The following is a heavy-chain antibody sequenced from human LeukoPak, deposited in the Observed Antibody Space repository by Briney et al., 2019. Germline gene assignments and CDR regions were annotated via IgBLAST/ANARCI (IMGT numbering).Heavy chain of an antibody. Sequence: GGSLRLSCAASGFTSSNYWMSWVRQAPGKGLEWVANIRQDGSETKYVDSVKGRFTISRDNAKNSLFLQMNSLRAEDTAVYYCARDYGKDAPMDVWGQGTTVTVSS. V-gene: IGHV3-7*01. D-gene: IGHD3-16*01. J-gene: IGHJ6*02. CDR1: GFTSSNYW. CDR2: IRQDGSET. CDR3: ARDYGKDAPMDV.